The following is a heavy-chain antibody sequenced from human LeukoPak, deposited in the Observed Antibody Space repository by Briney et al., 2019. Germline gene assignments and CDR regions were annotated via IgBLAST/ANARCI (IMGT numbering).Heavy chain of an antibody. V-gene: IGHV4-39*07. CDR3: ARDGRKQWLVYDAFDI. CDR2: IYYSGST. CDR1: GGSISSSSYY. D-gene: IGHD6-19*01. J-gene: IGHJ3*02. Sequence: SETLSLTCTVSGGSISSSSYYWGWIRQPPGKGLEWIGSIYYSGSTYYNPSLKSRVTISVDTSKNQFSLKLSSVTAADTAVYYCARDGRKQWLVYDAFDIWGQGTMVTVSS.